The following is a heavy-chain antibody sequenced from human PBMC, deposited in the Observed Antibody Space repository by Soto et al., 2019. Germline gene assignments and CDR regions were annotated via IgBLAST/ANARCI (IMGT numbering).Heavy chain of an antibody. Sequence: LSLPCTVSSGSISVTDVFWGWVRQPPGKGLEWIGNVDYSGTAYFSPSLATRVTFHVDTSKNQFSLTLYSVTAADTAVYYCARITGRHLNYWGQGSLVTVSS. CDR1: SGSISVTDVF. D-gene: IGHD1-20*01. V-gene: IGHV4-39*01. J-gene: IGHJ4*02. CDR2: VDYSGTA. CDR3: ARITGRHLNY.